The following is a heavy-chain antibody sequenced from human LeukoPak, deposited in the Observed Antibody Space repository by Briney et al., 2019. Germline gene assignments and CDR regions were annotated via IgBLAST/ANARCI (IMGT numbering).Heavy chain of an antibody. V-gene: IGHV3-21*01. J-gene: IGHJ4*02. CDR1: GFTFSSYS. Sequence: GGSLRLSCAASGFTFSSYSMNWVRQAPGKGLEWVSSISSSSSYIYYADSVKGRFTISRDNAKNSLYLQMNSLRAEDTAVYYCARETPSGIAAANGLDYWGQGTLVTVSS. CDR2: ISSSSSYI. CDR3: ARETPSGIAAANGLDY. D-gene: IGHD6-13*01.